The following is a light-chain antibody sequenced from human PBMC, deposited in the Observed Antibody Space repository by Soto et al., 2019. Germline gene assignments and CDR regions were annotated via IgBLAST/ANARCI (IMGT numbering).Light chain of an antibody. CDR3: AAWDDNLNAYV. J-gene: IGLJ1*01. CDR1: TSNIGTFY. Sequence: QSVLTQPPSASSTPGQTVTISCSGSTSNIGTFYVYWYQHLPGTAPKLLIYLGDQRASVVSERFSGSKSGTSASLAINGLRSDDEADYYCAAWDDNLNAYVFGSGTKLTVL. CDR2: LGD. V-gene: IGLV1-47*02.